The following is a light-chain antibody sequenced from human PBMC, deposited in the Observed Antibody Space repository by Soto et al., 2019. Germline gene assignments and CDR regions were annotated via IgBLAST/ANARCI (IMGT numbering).Light chain of an antibody. V-gene: IGKV3-11*01. J-gene: IGKJ4*01. CDR1: QSVSGK. CDR3: QQHINWPLT. Sequence: EIVMTQSPATLSVSPCERATLSCSASQSVSGKLAWYQQKPGQAPRLLIYEASNRATGIPARFSGSGSGADFTLTISSLEPEDFALYYCQQHINWPLTFGGGTKVDIK. CDR2: EAS.